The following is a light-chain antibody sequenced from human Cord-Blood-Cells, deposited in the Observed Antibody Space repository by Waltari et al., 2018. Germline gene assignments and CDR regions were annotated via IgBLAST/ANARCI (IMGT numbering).Light chain of an antibody. V-gene: IGLV2-11*02. CDR1: SSGVGGYNF. Sequence: SALTQPRSVSGCPRRSVTLSCSGTSSGVGGYNFLSCYQQHPGKAPKLMIYDVSKRPSGVPDRFSGSKSGNTASLTISGLQAEDEADYYCCSYAGSYTYVFGTGTKVTVL. J-gene: IGLJ1*01. CDR2: DVS. CDR3: CSYAGSYTYV.